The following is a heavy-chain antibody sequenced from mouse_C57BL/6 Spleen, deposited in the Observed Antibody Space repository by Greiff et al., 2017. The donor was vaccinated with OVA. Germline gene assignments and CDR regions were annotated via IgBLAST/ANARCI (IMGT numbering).Heavy chain of an antibody. CDR1: GFTFSDYY. CDR3: ARVDNIYDGYYYDLDY. D-gene: IGHD2-3*01. J-gene: IGHJ2*01. V-gene: IGHV5-16*01. CDR2: INYDGSST. Sequence: EVKLVESEGGLVQPGSSLKLSCTASGFTFSDYYMAWVRQVPEKGLEWVANINYDGSSTYYLDSLKSRFIISRDNAKNILYLQMSSLKSEDTATYYCARVDNIYDGYYYDLDYWGQGTTLTVSS.